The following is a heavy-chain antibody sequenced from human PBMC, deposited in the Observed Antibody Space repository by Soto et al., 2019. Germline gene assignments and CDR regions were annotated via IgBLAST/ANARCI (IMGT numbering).Heavy chain of an antibody. CDR3: AKDPSASDAFDI. J-gene: IGHJ3*02. CDR2: ISGSGGST. Sequence: GGSLRLSCVASGFTFSSYAMSWVRQAPGKGLEWVSAISGSGGSTYYADSVKGRFTISRDNSKNTLYLQMNSLRAEDTAVYYCAKDPSASDAFDIWGQGTMVTVS. CDR1: GFTFSSYA. D-gene: IGHD6-19*01. V-gene: IGHV3-23*01.